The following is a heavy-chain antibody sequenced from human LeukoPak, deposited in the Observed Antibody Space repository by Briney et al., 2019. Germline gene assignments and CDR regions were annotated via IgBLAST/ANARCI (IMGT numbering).Heavy chain of an antibody. CDR3: ARSTQQTWIQLWTHFDY. Sequence: SETLSLTCTVSGGSLSSGGYYWGWIRQHPGTGLEWLGYIYYSGSTYYNPSLKSRVTISVDTSKNQFSLKLSSVSAADTAVYYCARSTQQTWIQLWTHFDYWGQGTLVTVSS. V-gene: IGHV4-31*03. CDR1: GGSLSSGGYY. J-gene: IGHJ4*02. CDR2: IYYSGST. D-gene: IGHD5-18*01.